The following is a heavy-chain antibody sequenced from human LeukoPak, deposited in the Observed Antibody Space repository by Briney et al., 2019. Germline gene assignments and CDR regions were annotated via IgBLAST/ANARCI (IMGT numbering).Heavy chain of an antibody. CDR2: IKRDGREK. Sequence: GGSLRLSCAASGFTFSRHWMSWVRQAPGKGLEWVANIKRDGREKNYVDSVKGRFSISRDNVKNSLQLQMNSLRAEDTAVYYCARVCVSGWKECMDYWGQGTLVTVSS. J-gene: IGHJ4*02. D-gene: IGHD6-19*01. CDR1: GFTFSRHW. CDR3: ARVCVSGWKECMDY. V-gene: IGHV3-7*01.